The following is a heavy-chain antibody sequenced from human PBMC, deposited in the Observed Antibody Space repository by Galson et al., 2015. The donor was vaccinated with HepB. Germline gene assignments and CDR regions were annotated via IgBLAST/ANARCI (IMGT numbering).Heavy chain of an antibody. CDR1: GYTFTTYG. CDR3: ARSVTEDGDYFFDY. D-gene: IGHD2/OR15-2a*01. CDR2: INAGNGNT. J-gene: IGHJ4*02. Sequence: SVKVSCKASGYTFTTYGIHWVRQAPGQSLEWMGWINAGNGNTRDSQKFQARVTITRDTSASTVYMELSRLRSEDTAVYYCARSVTEDGDYFFDYWGQGTLVTVSS. V-gene: IGHV1-3*01.